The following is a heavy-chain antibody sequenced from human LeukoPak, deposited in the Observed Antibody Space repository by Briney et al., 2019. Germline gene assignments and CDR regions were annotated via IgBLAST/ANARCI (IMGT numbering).Heavy chain of an antibody. D-gene: IGHD3-16*01. V-gene: IGHV4-61*08. CDR1: GGSISSGGYS. Sequence: SETLSLTCAVSGGSISSGGYSWSWIRQPPGKGLEWIGYIYYSGSTNYNPSLKSRVTISVDTSKNQFSLKLSSVTAADTAVYYCARACWGGTCVPYWGQGTLVTVSS. J-gene: IGHJ4*02. CDR3: ARACWGGTCVPY. CDR2: IYYSGST.